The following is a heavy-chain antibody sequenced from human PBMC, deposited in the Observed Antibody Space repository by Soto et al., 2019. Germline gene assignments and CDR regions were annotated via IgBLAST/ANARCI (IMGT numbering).Heavy chain of an antibody. CDR2: MNPNSGNT. CDR3: ARDKVGAIDY. D-gene: IGHD1-26*01. CDR1: GYTFTSYD. V-gene: IGHV1-8*01. J-gene: IGHJ4*02. Sequence: QVQLVQSGAEVKKPGASVKVSCKASGYTFTSYDINWVRQATGQGLAWMGWMNPNSGNTGYAQKCQGRVTMTRNTSRSTASMELRCLRYGDTAVYYFARDKVGAIDYWGQGTLVTVSS.